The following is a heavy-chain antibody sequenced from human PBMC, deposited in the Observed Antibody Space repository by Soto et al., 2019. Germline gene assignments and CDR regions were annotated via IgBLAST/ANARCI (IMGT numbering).Heavy chain of an antibody. V-gene: IGHV4-4*02. CDR1: GGSISSSNW. CDR3: AREITFGELSV. CDR2: IYHSGST. D-gene: IGHD3-10*01. Sequence: EPLSLRDTVSGGSISSSNWCSGVRQTPGKGLEWIGEIYHSGSTNYNPSLKSRVTISVDKSKNQFSLKLSSVTAADTAVYYCAREITFGELSVWGQGTLVTVSS. J-gene: IGHJ4*02.